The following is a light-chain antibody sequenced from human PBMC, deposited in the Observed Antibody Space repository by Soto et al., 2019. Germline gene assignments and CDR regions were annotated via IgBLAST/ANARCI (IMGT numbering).Light chain of an antibody. CDR1: SSDVGGYNY. CDR3: TSYTSCSTLVV. Sequence: QSVLTQPASVSGSPGQSITISCSGTSSDVGGYNYVSWYQQHPDKAPNLMIYEVSNRPSGVSNRFSGSKSGHTASLTISGLQSEDEADYFCTSYTSCSTLVVFGTGTKLTVL. CDR2: EVS. J-gene: IGLJ1*01. V-gene: IGLV2-14*01.